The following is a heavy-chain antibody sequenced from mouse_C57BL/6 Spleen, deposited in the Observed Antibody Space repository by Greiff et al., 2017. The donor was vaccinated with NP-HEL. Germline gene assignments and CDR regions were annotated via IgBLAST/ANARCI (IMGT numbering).Heavy chain of an antibody. J-gene: IGHJ3*01. D-gene: IGHD3-2*02. V-gene: IGHV1-50*01. CDR1: GYTFTSYW. CDR2: IDPSDSYT. Sequence: QVQLQQPGAELVKPGASVKLSCKASGYTFTSYWMPWVKQRPGQGLEWIGEIDPSDSYTNYNQKFKGKATLTVDTSSSTAYMQLSSLTSEDSAVYYCARKGSSGYVGWFAYWGQGTLVTVSA. CDR3: ARKGSSGYVGWFAY.